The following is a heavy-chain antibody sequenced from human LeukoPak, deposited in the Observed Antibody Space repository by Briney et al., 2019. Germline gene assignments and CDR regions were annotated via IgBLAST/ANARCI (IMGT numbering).Heavy chain of an antibody. CDR3: ARLEYNYDFGY. J-gene: IGHJ4*02. CDR1: GYSFTSYW. D-gene: IGHD5-24*01. CDR2: IYPGDSDT. Sequence: GESLKISCKGSGYSFTSYWIGWVRQMPGKGLEWMGIIYPGDSDTRYSPSFQGQVTISADKSISTSDLQWSSLKASDTAIYCCARLEYNYDFGYWGQGTLVTVSS. V-gene: IGHV5-51*01.